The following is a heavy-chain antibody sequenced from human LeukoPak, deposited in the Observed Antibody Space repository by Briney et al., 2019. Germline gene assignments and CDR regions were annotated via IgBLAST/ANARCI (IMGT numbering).Heavy chain of an antibody. CDR3: ARDRTLARQCWMDV. D-gene: IGHD1-14*01. V-gene: IGHV3-33*01. Sequence: GRSLRLSWAASGFTFSSYGMHWVRQAPGKRLEWVAVIRYGGSNNYYAAFVKGRFTILSDNSNHTLYLPMDRLRADDTAVYFFARDRTLARQCWMDVAGQGSTVTAPS. CDR1: GFTFSSYG. CDR2: IRYGGSNN. J-gene: IGHJ6*02.